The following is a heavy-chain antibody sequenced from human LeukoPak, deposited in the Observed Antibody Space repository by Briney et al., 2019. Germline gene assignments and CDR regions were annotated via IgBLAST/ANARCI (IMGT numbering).Heavy chain of an antibody. CDR1: GGSISGYY. CDR3: ARGYWNWFDP. CDR2: INHSGST. J-gene: IGHJ5*02. V-gene: IGHV4-34*01. Sequence: SETLSLTCAVYGGSISGYYWTWIRQPPGKGLEWIGEINHSGSTNYNPSLKSRVTISVDTSKNQFSLKLSSVTAADTAVYYCARGYWNWFDPWGQGTLVTVSS. D-gene: IGHD2-15*01.